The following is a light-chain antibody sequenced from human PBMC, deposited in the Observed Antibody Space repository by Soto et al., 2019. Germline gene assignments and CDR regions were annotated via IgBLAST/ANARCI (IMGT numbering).Light chain of an antibody. CDR1: SSDIGSYNY. V-gene: IGLV2-14*01. CDR2: EVR. Sequence: QSALTQPASVSGSPGQSITISCTGTSSDIGSYNYVAWYQQFPGKTPKLIIYEVRNRPSGVSFRFSGSKSGNTASLTISGLQSEDEADYYCISYTSDDVRYVFGTGTKVTVL. J-gene: IGLJ1*01. CDR3: ISYTSDDVRYV.